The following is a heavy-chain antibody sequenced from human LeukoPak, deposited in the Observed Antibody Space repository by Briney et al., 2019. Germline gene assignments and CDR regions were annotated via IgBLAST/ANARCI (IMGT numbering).Heavy chain of an antibody. V-gene: IGHV4-59*01. CDR2: IYYSGST. CDR1: GGSISNYY. J-gene: IGHJ4*02. Sequence: SETLSLTCTVSGGSISNYYWSWIRQPPGKGLEWIGYIYYSGSTNYNPSLKSRVTISIDTSKNQFSLRLSSVTAADTAAYYCARGSSSGWYEDYWGQGTLVTVSS. CDR3: ARGSSSGWYEDY. D-gene: IGHD6-19*01.